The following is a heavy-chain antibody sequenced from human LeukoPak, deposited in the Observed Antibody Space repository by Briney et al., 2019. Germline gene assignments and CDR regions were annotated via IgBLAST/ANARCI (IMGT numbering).Heavy chain of an antibody. J-gene: IGHJ4*02. CDR3: ARWGGNAGLDY. Sequence: GGSLTLSCVVSGFTYSDYWMGWVRQAPGEGLEWVAIIKTDGSATTYVDSVKGRFTISRDNAKSSLSLQMSSRRGEDTAGYYCARWGGNAGLDYWGEGTLVGVSS. D-gene: IGHD3-10*01. CDR2: IKTDGSAT. CDR1: GFTYSDYW. V-gene: IGHV3-7*01.